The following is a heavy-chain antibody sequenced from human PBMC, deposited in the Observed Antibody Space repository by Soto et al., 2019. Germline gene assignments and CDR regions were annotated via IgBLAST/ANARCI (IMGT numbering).Heavy chain of an antibody. D-gene: IGHD1-26*01. Sequence: QVQLVQSGAEVKKPGASVKVSCKASGYTLTTFFMHWVRQAPGQGLEWMVVIKPGYPAGRSTPYAQQFHGRVTMTTDTSTSTVYMELSRLRSDDTAVYYCAREAIVAGATTGMDVWGQGTTVTVSS. V-gene: IGHV1-46*01. CDR1: GYTLTTFF. CDR2: IKPGYPAGRST. CDR3: AREAIVAGATTGMDV. J-gene: IGHJ6*02.